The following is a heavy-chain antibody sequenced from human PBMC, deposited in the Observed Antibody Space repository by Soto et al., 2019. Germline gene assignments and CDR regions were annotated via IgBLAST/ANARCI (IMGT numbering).Heavy chain of an antibody. CDR2: ISGSGGTT. Sequence: GGSLRLSCAASGFTFSRYAMSWVRQAPGKGLEWVSAISGSGGTTYYSDSVKGRFTISRDNSKNTVYLQMNDLRVKDAAKYFCAKDSWAIFGVPAGEYYAMDVWGQGTTVTVS. J-gene: IGHJ6*02. CDR3: AKDSWAIFGVPAGEYYAMDV. V-gene: IGHV3-23*01. CDR1: GFTFSRYA. D-gene: IGHD3-3*01.